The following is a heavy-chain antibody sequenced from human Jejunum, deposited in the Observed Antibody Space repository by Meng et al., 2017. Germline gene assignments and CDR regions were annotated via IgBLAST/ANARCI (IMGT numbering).Heavy chain of an antibody. CDR2: ISCRRDNT. V-gene: IGHV3-23*01. J-gene: IGHJ3*02. CDR1: GFTFSSYA. D-gene: IGHD1-1*01. CDR3: AKGSGNDGYIEFDI. Sequence: GESLKISCAASGFTFSSYAMTWVRQAPGKGLEWVSGISCRRDNTYYADSVKGRFTISRDNSKNTLYLQMSSLRAEDTATYCCAKGSGNDGYIEFDIWGQGTMVTVSS.